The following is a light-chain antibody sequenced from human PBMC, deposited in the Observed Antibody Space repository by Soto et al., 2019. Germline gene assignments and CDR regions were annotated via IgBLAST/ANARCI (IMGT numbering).Light chain of an antibody. V-gene: IGLV2-11*01. J-gene: IGLJ1*01. CDR1: SSDVGGYNY. Sequence: QSALTQPRPVSGSPGQSVTISCTGTSSDVGGYNYVSWYQQHPGKAPKLMIYDVSKRPSGVPDRFSGSKSGNTASLTISGLQAEDEADYYCCSYAGSYTPFYVFGTGTKVTVL. CDR2: DVS. CDR3: CSYAGSYTPFYV.